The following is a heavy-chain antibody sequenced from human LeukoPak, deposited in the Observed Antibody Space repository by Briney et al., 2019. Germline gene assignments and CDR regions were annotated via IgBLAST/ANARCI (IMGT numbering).Heavy chain of an antibody. V-gene: IGHV3-23*01. J-gene: IGHJ4*02. Sequence: GGSLRLSCAASGFTFSSYAMSWVRQAPGKGLEWVSAISGSGGSTYYADSVKGRFTISRDNSKNTLYLQMNSLRAEDTAVYYCAKRPGYCSSTSCLRLYYFDYWGQGTLVTVSS. CDR1: GFTFSSYA. CDR3: AKRPGYCSSTSCLRLYYFDY. D-gene: IGHD2-2*01. CDR2: ISGSGGST.